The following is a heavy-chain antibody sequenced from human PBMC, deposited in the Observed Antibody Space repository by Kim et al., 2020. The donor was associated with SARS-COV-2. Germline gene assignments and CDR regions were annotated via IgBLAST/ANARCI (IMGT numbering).Heavy chain of an antibody. CDR1: GFTFNRYY. D-gene: IGHD3-16*01. V-gene: IGHV3-7*01. CDR2: INQDGSEH. J-gene: IGHJ4*02. Sequence: GGSLRLSCAASGFTFNRYYMTWVCQAPGKGLEWIGNINQDGSEHKFVDSVQGRFTISRDNAKNSVHLQMNSLTVEDTARDYCTRSHWGELYWGQGSLVT. CDR3: TRSHWGELY.